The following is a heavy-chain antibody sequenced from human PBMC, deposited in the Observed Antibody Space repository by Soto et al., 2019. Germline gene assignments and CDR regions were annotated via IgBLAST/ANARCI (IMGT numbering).Heavy chain of an antibody. CDR3: SKEGGNGYHVPYYFDY. CDR2: ISWNSRSI. Sequence: EVQLVESGGGLVQPGRSLRLSCAASVFTFDDYAMHWVRQAPGKGLAWVSGISWNSRSIGYADSGKGRVTISRDNAKNYLYRQMNSLRAEDTALYYCSKEGGNGYHVPYYFDYWGQGTLVTVSS. CDR1: VFTFDDYA. J-gene: IGHJ4*02. D-gene: IGHD3-3*01. V-gene: IGHV3-9*01.